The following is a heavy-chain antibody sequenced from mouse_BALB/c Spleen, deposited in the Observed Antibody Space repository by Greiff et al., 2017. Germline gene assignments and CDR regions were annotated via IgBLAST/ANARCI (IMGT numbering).Heavy chain of an antibody. CDR3: ARQHYGYDVLDY. V-gene: IGHV5-6*01. D-gene: IGHD2-2*01. J-gene: IGHJ4*01. CDR1: GFTFSSYG. CDR2: ISSGGSYT. Sequence: VQLKESGGDLVKPGGSLKLSCAASGFTFSSYGMSWVRQTPDKRLEWVATISSGGSYTYYPDSVKGRFTISRDNAKNTLYLQMSSLKSEDTAMYYCARQHYGYDVLDYWGQGTSVTVSS.